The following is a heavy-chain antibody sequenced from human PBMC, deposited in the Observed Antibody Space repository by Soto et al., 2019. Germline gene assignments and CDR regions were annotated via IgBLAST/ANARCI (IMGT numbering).Heavy chain of an antibody. D-gene: IGHD2-15*01. J-gene: IGHJ6*03. V-gene: IGHV4-34*01. Sequence: SETLSLTCAVYGGSFSGYYWSWIRQPPGKGLEWIGEINHSGSTNYNPSLKSRVTISVDTSKNQFSLKLSSVTAADTAVYYCARVSRILYCSGGSCYFNAYYYYMDVWGKGTTVTVSS. CDR2: INHSGST. CDR3: ARVSRILYCSGGSCYFNAYYYYMDV. CDR1: GGSFSGYY.